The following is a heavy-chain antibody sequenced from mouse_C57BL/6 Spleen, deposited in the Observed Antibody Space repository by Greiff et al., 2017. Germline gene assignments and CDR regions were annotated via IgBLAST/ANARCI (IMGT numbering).Heavy chain of an antibody. CDR2: IDPNSGGT. CDR3: ARGGLYGYDGWYFDV. CDR1: GYTFTSYW. V-gene: IGHV1-62-3*01. J-gene: IGHJ1*03. D-gene: IGHD2-2*01. Sequence: VQLQQPGAELVKPGASVKLSSKASGYTFTSYWMHWVKQRPGRGLEWIGRIDPNSGGTKYNEKFKRKATLTVDKPSSTAYMPRSSLTSEDSAVYYCARGGLYGYDGWYFDVWGTGTTVTVSS.